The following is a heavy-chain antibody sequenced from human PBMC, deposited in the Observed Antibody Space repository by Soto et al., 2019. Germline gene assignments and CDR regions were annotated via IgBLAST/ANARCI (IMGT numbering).Heavy chain of an antibody. D-gene: IGHD3-10*01. CDR1: GFPFSSYW. CDR3: AKEDVRYYGSDDLYYYYYGMDV. V-gene: IGHV3-7*01. J-gene: IGHJ6*02. Sequence: PGGSLRLSCAASGFPFSSYWMSWVRQAPGKGLEWVANTKQDESEKFYVDSVKGRFTISRDNAKNTLYLQMNSLRAEDTAVYYCAKEDVRYYGSDDLYYYYYGMDVWGQGTTVTVSS. CDR2: TKQDESEK.